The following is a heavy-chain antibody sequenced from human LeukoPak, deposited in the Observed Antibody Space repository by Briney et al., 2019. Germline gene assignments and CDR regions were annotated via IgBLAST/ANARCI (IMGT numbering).Heavy chain of an antibody. CDR2: IIPILGIA. CDR1: GGTFSSYT. CDR3: ARDVRGTVGMDYFDY. J-gene: IGHJ4*02. D-gene: IGHD5-24*01. V-gene: IGHV1-69*04. Sequence: GASVKVSCKASGGTFSSYTISWVRQAPGQGLEWMGRIIPILGIANYAQKFQGGVTITADKSTSTAYMELRSLRSDDTAVYYCARDVRGTVGMDYFDYWGQGTLVTVSS.